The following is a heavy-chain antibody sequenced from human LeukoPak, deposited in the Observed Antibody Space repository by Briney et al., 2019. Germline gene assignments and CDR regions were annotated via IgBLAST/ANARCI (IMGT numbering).Heavy chain of an antibody. J-gene: IGHJ4*02. CDR2: ISAYNGNT. CDR1: GYTFTSYG. V-gene: IGHV1-18*01. CDR3: ARDPGIAAAGTSFDY. Sequence: ASVKVSCKASGYTFTSYGISWVRQAPGQGLEWMGWISAYNGNTNYAQKLQGRVTMTTDTSTSTAYMELRSLRSDDTAVYYCARDPGIAAAGTSFDYWGQGTPVTVSS. D-gene: IGHD6-13*01.